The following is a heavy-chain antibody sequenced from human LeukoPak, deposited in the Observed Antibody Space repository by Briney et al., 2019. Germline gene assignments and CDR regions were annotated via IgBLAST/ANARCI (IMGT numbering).Heavy chain of an antibody. D-gene: IGHD3-22*01. CDR3: ARENYYDSSGYFGYFDY. CDR1: GGTFSSYA. Sequence: SVKVSCKACGGTFSSYAISWVRQAPGQGLEWMGGIIPIFGTANYAQKFQGRVTITTDESTSTAYMELSSLRSEDTAVYYCARENYYDSSGYFGYFDYWGQGTLVTVSS. J-gene: IGHJ4*02. CDR2: IIPIFGTA. V-gene: IGHV1-69*05.